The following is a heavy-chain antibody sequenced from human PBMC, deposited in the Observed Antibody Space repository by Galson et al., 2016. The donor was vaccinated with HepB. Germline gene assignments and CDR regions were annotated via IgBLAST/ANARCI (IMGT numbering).Heavy chain of an antibody. CDR1: GFTFDDYG. CDR3: ARDGKKVAGDYFYYGMDV. J-gene: IGHJ6*01. CDR2: ITWNAGRT. V-gene: IGHV3-20*04. D-gene: IGHD6-19*01. Sequence: SLRLSCAASGFTFDDYGMTWVRQAPGKGLEWVSGITWNAGRTGYAVSVKGRFTISRDNAKNSLYLQMNSLSAEDTAFYYWARDGKKVAGDYFYYGMDVWGQGTTVTVST.